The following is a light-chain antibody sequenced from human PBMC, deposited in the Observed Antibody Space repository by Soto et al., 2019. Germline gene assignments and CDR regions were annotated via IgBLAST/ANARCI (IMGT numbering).Light chain of an antibody. J-gene: IGKJ4*01. CDR2: GAS. CDR3: QQYHKWPLT. Sequence: EIVMTQSPATLSVSPGERATVPCRASQSVSNNLAWYQQKPGQAPSLLIYGASARATGIPARFSGSGYGTEFTITISSLQSEDFVVYYCQQYHKWPLTFGGGTRVEIK. CDR1: QSVSNN. V-gene: IGKV3-15*01.